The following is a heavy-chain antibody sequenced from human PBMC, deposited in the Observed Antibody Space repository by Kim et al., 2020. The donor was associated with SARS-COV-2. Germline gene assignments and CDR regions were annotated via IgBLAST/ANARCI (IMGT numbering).Heavy chain of an antibody. CDR1: GGSISSGGYY. Sequence: SETLSLTCTVSGGSISSGGYYWSWIRQHPGKGLEWIGYIYYSGSTYYNPSLKSRVTISVDTSKNQFSLKLSSVTAADTAVYYCARVGPAASDGMDVWGQGTTVTVSS. CDR3: ARVGPAASDGMDV. D-gene: IGHD2-2*01. J-gene: IGHJ6*02. CDR2: IYYSGST. V-gene: IGHV4-31*03.